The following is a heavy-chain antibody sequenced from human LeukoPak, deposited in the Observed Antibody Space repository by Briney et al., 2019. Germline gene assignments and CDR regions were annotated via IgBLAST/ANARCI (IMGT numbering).Heavy chain of an antibody. J-gene: IGHJ4*02. V-gene: IGHV3-74*01. CDR3: ARDYDYGWEYYFDY. CDR2: INSDGSST. Sequence: GGSLRLSCAASGFTFSSYWMHWVRQAPGKGLVWVSRINSDGSSTSYADSVKGRFTISRDNAKNTLYLRMNSLRAEDTAVYYCARDYDYGWEYYFDYWGQGTLVTVSS. CDR1: GFTFSSYW. D-gene: IGHD4-17*01.